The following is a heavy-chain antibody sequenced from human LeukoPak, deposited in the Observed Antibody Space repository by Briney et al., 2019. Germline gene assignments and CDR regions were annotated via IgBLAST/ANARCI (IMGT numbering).Heavy chain of an antibody. CDR2: ISGSGGST. Sequence: PGGSLRLSCAASGFTFSSYAMSWVRQAPGKGLEWVSAISGSGGSTYYADSVKGRFTISRDNSKNTLYLQMNSLRVEDTAVHYCAKLIRRWLQLGDCWGQGTLVTVSS. CDR1: GFTFSSYA. J-gene: IGHJ4*02. V-gene: IGHV3-23*01. CDR3: AKLIRRWLQLGDC. D-gene: IGHD5-24*01.